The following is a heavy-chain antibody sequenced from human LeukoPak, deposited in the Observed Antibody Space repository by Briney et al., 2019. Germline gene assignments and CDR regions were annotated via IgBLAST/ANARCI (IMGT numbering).Heavy chain of an antibody. CDR2: IKQDGSEK. CDR3: ARGFLEWLFAAYYYMDV. CDR1: GFTFSRYW. Sequence: GGSLRLSCAASGFTFSRYWMTWVRQAPWKGLEWVANIKQDGSEKYYVDSVKGRFTIYRDNAKNSLSLEMNSLRGEDTAVYYCARGFLEWLFAAYYYMDVWGKGTTVTVSS. J-gene: IGHJ6*03. V-gene: IGHV3-7*01. D-gene: IGHD3-3*01.